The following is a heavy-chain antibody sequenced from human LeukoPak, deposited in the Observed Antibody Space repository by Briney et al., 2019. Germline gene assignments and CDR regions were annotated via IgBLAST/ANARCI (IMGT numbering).Heavy chain of an antibody. CDR3: ARRNPGYCSGGSCYRNYYYYYYMDV. CDR2: ISSSSSTI. D-gene: IGHD2-15*01. J-gene: IGHJ6*03. V-gene: IGHV3-48*01. Sequence: GGSLRLSCAASGFTFSTYEMNWVRQAPGKGLEWVSYISSSSSTIYYADSVKGRFTISRDNAKNSLYLQMNSLRAEDTAVYYCARRNPGYCSGGSCYRNYYYYYYMDVWGKGTTVTVSS. CDR1: GFTFSTYE.